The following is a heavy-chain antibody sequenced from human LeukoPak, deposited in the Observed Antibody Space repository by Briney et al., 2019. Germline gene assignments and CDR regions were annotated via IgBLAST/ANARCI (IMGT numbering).Heavy chain of an antibody. V-gene: IGHV3-9*01. J-gene: IGHJ4*02. CDR1: GFTFDDYA. D-gene: IGHD7-27*01. CDR2: ISWNSGSI. CDR3: PSWGTAGDH. Sequence: PGGSLRLSCAASGFTFDDYAMHWVRQAPGKGLEWISGISWNSGSIAYADSVKGRFTISRDNAKNSLYLQMSSLRAEDTALYYCPSWGTAGDHWGQGTLVPVSS.